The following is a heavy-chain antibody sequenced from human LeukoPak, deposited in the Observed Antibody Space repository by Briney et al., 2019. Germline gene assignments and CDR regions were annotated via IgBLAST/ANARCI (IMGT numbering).Heavy chain of an antibody. J-gene: IGHJ6*03. D-gene: IGHD5-18*01. CDR2: IYYSGNT. V-gene: IGHV4-39*07. Sequence: SETLSLTCTVSGGSISSSTYYWGWIRQPPGKGLEWIGNIYYSGNTYYNPCLKSRVTISVDTSKNQFSLNLSSVTAADTAVYYCARSSRLADTTMVDYSYYHYMDVWGKGTTVAISS. CDR3: ARSSRLADTTMVDYSYYHYMDV. CDR1: GGSISSSTYY.